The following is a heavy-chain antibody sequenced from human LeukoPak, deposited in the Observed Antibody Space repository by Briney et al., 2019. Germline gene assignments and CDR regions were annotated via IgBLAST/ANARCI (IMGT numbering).Heavy chain of an antibody. CDR2: INHSGST. CDR3: ARAKVLRYFDWLSRNYFDY. V-gene: IGHV4-34*01. CDR1: GGSFSGYY. J-gene: IGHJ4*02. D-gene: IGHD3-9*01. Sequence: SSETLSLTCAVYGGSFSGYYWSWIRQPPGKGLEWIGEINHSGSTNYNPSLKSRVTISVDTSKNQFSLKLSSVTAADTAVYYCARAKVLRYFDWLSRNYFDYWGQGTLGTVSS.